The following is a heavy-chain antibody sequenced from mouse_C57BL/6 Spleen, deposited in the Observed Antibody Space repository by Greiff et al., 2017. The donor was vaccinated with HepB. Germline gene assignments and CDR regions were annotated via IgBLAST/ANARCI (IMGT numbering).Heavy chain of an antibody. V-gene: IGHV1-7*01. CDR2: INPSSGYT. J-gene: IGHJ2*01. CDR1: GYTFTSYW. D-gene: IGHD2-4*01. Sequence: QVHVKQSGAELAKPGASVKLSCKASGYTFTSYWMHWVKQRPGQGLEWIGYINPSSGYTKYNQKFKDKATLTADKSSSTAYMQLSSLTYEDSAVYYCASYDYDAEYYFDYWGQGTTLTVSS. CDR3: ASYDYDAEYYFDY.